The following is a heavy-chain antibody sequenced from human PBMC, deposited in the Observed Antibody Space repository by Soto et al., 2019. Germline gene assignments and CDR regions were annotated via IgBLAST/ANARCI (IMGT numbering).Heavy chain of an antibody. J-gene: IGHJ4*02. CDR2: IYYSGST. Sequence: SETLSLTCTVSGGSISSSSYYWGWIRQPPGKGLEWIGSIYYSGSTYYNPSLKSRVTISVDTSKNQFSLKLSSVTAADTAVYYRARSDYIWGMNDYWGQGTLVTVSS. D-gene: IGHD3-16*01. V-gene: IGHV4-39*01. CDR3: ARSDYIWGMNDY. CDR1: GGSISSSSYY.